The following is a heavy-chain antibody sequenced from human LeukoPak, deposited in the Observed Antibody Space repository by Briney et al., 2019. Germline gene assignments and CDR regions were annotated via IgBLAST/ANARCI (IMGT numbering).Heavy chain of an antibody. CDR1: GYTFTGYY. CDR2: INPNSGDT. J-gene: IGHJ5*02. Sequence: ASVKVSCKASGYTFTGYYMHWVRQAPGQVLEWMGWINPNSGDTNYAQKFQDRVTMTRDTSISTAYIELNLLRSDDTAVYYCARGDYYGSPKVVAAWGQGTLVTVSS. V-gene: IGHV1-2*02. CDR3: ARGDYYGSPKVVAA. D-gene: IGHD3-10*01.